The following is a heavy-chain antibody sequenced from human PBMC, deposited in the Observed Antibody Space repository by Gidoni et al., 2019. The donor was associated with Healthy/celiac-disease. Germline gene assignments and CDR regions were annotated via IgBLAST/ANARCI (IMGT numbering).Heavy chain of an antibody. V-gene: IGHV4-39*01. D-gene: IGHD6-19*01. CDR1: GGSISSSSYY. CDR3: ARRGYSSGQHY. Sequence: QLQLQESGPGLVKPSETLSLTCTVSGGSISSSSYYWGWIRQPPGKGLVWIGSIYYSGSTYYNPSLKSRVTISVDTSKNQFSLKLSSVTAADTAVYYCARRGYSSGQHYWGQGTLVTVSS. J-gene: IGHJ4*02. CDR2: IYYSGST.